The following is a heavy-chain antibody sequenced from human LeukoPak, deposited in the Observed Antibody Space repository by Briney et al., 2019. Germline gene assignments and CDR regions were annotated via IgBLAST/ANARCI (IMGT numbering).Heavy chain of an antibody. CDR1: GFTLSDYH. CDR3: ARSGGPGTYHQLRYNWFDP. J-gene: IGHJ5*02. Sequence: GGSLRLSCAASGFTLSDYHMNWVRQAPGKGLEWLSSNTTISHYIYYAGAVRGRFTISRDNAKNSLYLQMNSLRGEDTAVYYCARSGGPGTYHQLRYNWFDPWGQGTLVTVSS. V-gene: IGHV3-21*01. D-gene: IGHD3-10*01. CDR2: NTTISHYI.